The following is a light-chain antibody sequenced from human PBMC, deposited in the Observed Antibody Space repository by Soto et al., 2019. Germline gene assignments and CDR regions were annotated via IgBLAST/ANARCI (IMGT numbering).Light chain of an antibody. CDR1: NSNIGSNT. V-gene: IGLV1-44*01. CDR2: SNN. Sequence: QSVLTQPPSASGTPGQRVTISCSGSNSNIGSNTVNWYQQLPGTAPKLLIHSNNQRPSGVPDRFSGSKSGTSTSLAISGLQSEDEADYYCATWDDSLNGWVFGGGTQLTVL. CDR3: ATWDDSLNGWV. J-gene: IGLJ3*02.